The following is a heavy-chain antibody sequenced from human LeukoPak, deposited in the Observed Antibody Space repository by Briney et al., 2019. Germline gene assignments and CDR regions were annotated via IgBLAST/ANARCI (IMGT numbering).Heavy chain of an antibody. CDR3: ARDPYYGSVSFRLF. Sequence: PGESLRLSCAASGFSFSTYGMHWVRQAPGRGLEWVASIDSTSRFIEYTDSVKGRFTISRDNARSYLYLQMNTLRDEDTAVYYCARDPYYGSVSFRLFWGQGILVGVTS. D-gene: IGHD3-10*01. CDR1: GFSFSTYG. V-gene: IGHV3-21*06. J-gene: IGHJ4*02. CDR2: IDSTSRFI.